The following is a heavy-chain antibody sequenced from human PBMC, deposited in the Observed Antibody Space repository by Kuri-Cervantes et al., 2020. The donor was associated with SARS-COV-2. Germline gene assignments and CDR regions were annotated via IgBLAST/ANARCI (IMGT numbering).Heavy chain of an antibody. CDR2: INSDGSST. J-gene: IGHJ4*02. CDR1: GFTFSSYW. Sequence: GESLKISCAASGFTFSSYWMHWVRQAPGKGLVWVSRINSDGSSTSYADSVKGRFTISRDNAKKSLYLQMNSLRAEDTAVYYCARSTYYYDFWSGYFYYFDYWGQGTLVTCSS. CDR3: ARSTYYYDFWSGYFYYFDY. D-gene: IGHD3-3*01. V-gene: IGHV3-74*01.